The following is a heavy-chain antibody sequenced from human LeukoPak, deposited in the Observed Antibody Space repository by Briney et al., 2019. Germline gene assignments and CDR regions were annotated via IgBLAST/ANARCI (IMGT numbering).Heavy chain of an antibody. V-gene: IGHV1-8*01. CDR2: MNPNSGNT. J-gene: IGHJ6*02. CDR3: ARRCSGGSCYGYYGMDV. CDR1: GYTFTSYD. Sequence: ASVKVSCKASGYTFTSYDINWVRQATGQGLEWMGWMNPNSGNTGYAQKFQGRVTMTRNTSISTAYMELRSLRSDDTAVYYCARRCSGGSCYGYYGMDVWGQGTTVTVSS. D-gene: IGHD2-15*01.